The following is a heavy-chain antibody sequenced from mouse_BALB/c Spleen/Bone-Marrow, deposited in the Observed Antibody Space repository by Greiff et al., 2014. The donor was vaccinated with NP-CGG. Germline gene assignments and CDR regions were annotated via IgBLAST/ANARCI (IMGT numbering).Heavy chain of an antibody. CDR3: ARDTMDY. J-gene: IGHJ4*01. CDR1: GYTFTSYY. V-gene: IGHV1S56*01. Sequence: QVQLQQPGPELVKPGASVRISCKASGYTFTSYYIHWVKQRPGQGLEWIGWIYPGNVNTKYNEKFKGKATLTADKSSSTPYMQLSSLTSEDSAVYFCARDTMDYWGQGTSVTVSS. CDR2: IYPGNVNT.